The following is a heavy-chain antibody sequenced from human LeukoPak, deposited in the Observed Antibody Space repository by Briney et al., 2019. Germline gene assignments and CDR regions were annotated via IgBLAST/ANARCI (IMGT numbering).Heavy chain of an antibody. J-gene: IGHJ4*02. Sequence: AGGSLRLSCAASGFTFSSYNMNWVRQAPGKGLEWMANIKQDGSEKYYVDSVKGRFTISRDNAKNSLYLQMNSLRAEDTAVYYCARERRGSGSPVGYWGQGTLVTVSS. V-gene: IGHV3-7*01. CDR3: ARERRGSGSPVGY. CDR1: GFTFSSYN. D-gene: IGHD1-26*01. CDR2: IKQDGSEK.